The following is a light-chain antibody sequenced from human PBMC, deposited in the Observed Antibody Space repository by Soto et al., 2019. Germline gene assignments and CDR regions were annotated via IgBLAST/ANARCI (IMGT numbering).Light chain of an antibody. V-gene: IGKV1-33*01. CDR1: QDISNY. CDR2: DAS. J-gene: IGKJ2*01. Sequence: DIQMTQSPSSLSASVVDRVTITCQASQDISNYLNWYQQKPGKAPKLLIYDASNLETGVPSRFSGSGSGTDFTFTISSLQPEDIATYYCQQYDNLPRTFGQGTKLEIK. CDR3: QQYDNLPRT.